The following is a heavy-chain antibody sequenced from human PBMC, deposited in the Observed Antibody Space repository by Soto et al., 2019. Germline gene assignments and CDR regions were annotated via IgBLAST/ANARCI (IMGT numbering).Heavy chain of an antibody. V-gene: IGHV3-21*01. Sequence: GGSLRLSCAASGFTFSSYSMNWVRQAPGKGLEWVSSISISSSYIYYADSVKGRFTISRDNAKNSLFLQMNSLRAEDTAVYYCASDIVLVPAAKFPSYAMDVWGQGTTVTVSS. CDR2: ISISSSYI. CDR3: ASDIVLVPAAKFPSYAMDV. J-gene: IGHJ6*02. D-gene: IGHD2-2*01. CDR1: GFTFSSYS.